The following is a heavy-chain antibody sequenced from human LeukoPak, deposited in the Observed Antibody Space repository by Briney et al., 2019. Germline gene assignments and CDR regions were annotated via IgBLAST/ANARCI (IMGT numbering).Heavy chain of an antibody. V-gene: IGHV4-34*01. D-gene: IGHD6-19*01. Sequence: PSETLSLTCAVYGGSFSGYYWSWIRQPPGKGLEWIGEINHSGSTNYNPSLKSRVTISVDTSKNQFSLKLSSVTAADTAVYYCARHAVAGTGYYFDYWGQGTLVTVSS. CDR1: GGSFSGYY. CDR2: INHSGST. CDR3: ARHAVAGTGYYFDY. J-gene: IGHJ4*02.